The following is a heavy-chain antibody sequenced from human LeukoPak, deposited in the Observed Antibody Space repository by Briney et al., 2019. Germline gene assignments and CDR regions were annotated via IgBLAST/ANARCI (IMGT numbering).Heavy chain of an antibody. CDR2: IIPILGIA. Sequence: GSSVKVSCKASGGTFSSYAISWVRQAPGQGLEWMGRIIPILGIANYAQKFQGRVTITADKSTSTAYMELSSLRSEDTAVYYCASALGIAAAGPIDYWGQGTLVTVSS. J-gene: IGHJ4*02. D-gene: IGHD6-13*01. CDR3: ASALGIAAAGPIDY. CDR1: GGTFSSYA. V-gene: IGHV1-69*04.